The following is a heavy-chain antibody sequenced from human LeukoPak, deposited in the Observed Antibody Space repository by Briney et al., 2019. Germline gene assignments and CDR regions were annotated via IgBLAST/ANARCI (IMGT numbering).Heavy chain of an antibody. D-gene: IGHD4-23*01. V-gene: IGHV1-2*02. J-gene: IGHJ4*02. CDR3: ARSSLNSFDS. Sequence: ASVKVSCKASGYSFTVKYMHWVRQAPGQGLEWMGWINPNSGDTNSAQKFQGRVTLSRDTSISTAYMELIGLRSDDTAVYYCARSSLNSFDSWGQGTLVTVSS. CDR2: INPNSGDT. CDR1: GYSFTVKY.